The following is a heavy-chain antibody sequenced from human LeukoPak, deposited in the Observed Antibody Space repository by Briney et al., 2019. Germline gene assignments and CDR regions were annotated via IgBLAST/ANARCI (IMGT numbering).Heavy chain of an antibody. Sequence: GSSVKVSCKASGGTFSSYAINWVRQAPGQGLEWMGRIIRGLGISNYAQKFQGRVTITADKSTSTAYMELSSLRSEDTAVYYCARESSDYGDYVFDYWGQGTLVTVSS. CDR1: GGTFSSYA. D-gene: IGHD4-17*01. V-gene: IGHV1-69*04. CDR3: ARESSDYGDYVFDY. J-gene: IGHJ4*02. CDR2: IIRGLGIS.